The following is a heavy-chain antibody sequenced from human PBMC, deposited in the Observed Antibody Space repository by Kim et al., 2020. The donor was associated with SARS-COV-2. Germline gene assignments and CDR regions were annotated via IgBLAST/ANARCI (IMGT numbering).Heavy chain of an antibody. J-gene: IGHJ6*02. CDR1: GFTFGSYP. V-gene: IGHV3-30*04. CDR2: MSYDGNNK. Sequence: GGSLRLSCAASGFTFGSYPMHWVRQAPGKGLEWVAAMSYDGNNKYYADFVRGRFTISRDNSKNMLYLQINNLRPEDTAVYYCARVRLRSAYLVYGLDVWGQGTTVTVSS. D-gene: IGHD2-21*02. CDR3: ARVRLRSAYLVYGLDV.